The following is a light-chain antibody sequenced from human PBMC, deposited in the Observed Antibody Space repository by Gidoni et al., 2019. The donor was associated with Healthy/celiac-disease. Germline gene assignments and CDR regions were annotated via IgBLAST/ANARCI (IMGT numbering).Light chain of an antibody. CDR3: QQYGSSPRT. CDR2: GAS. V-gene: IGKV3-20*01. Sequence: EIVLTQSPGTLSLSPGERATLSCRASQSVSSSYLAWYQQKPGQAPRLLIYGASSRATGIPDRFSGRGSGKDFTITSSRLEEEYLAVYCCQQYGSSPRTFGQGTKVEIK. J-gene: IGKJ1*01. CDR1: QSVSSSY.